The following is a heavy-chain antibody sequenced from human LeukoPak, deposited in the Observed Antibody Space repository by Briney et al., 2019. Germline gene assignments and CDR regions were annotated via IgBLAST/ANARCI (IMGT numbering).Heavy chain of an antibody. CDR1: GGTFSSYA. J-gene: IGHJ5*02. CDR3: ARLSDFWSGYLKSEFDP. Sequence: ASVKVSCKASGGTFSSYAISWVRQAPGQGLEWMGRIIPILGIANYAQKFQGRVTITADKSTSTAYMELSSLRSEDTAVYYCARLSDFWSGYLKSEFDPWGQGTLVTVSS. V-gene: IGHV1-69*04. D-gene: IGHD3-3*01. CDR2: IIPILGIA.